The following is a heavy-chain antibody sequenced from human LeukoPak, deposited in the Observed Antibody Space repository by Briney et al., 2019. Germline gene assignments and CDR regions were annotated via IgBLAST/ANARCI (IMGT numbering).Heavy chain of an antibody. CDR2: ICSGGNT. D-gene: IGHD6-13*01. CDR1: GFSVSSNY. CDR3: ASGRQLGY. J-gene: IGHJ4*02. V-gene: IGHV3-53*01. Sequence: TGGSLRLSCAVYGFSVSSNYMTWVRQAQGKGPEWVSVICSGGNTYYADSVKGRFTISRDNSKNTLYLQMDSLRAEDTAVYYCASGRQLGYWGQGTLVTVSS.